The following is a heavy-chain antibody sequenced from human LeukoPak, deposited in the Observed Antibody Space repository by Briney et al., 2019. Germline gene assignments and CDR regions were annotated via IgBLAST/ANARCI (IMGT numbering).Heavy chain of an antibody. CDR3: ARGKVVAGTPGQNSWDY. J-gene: IGHJ4*02. V-gene: IGHV4-4*07. CDR2: SHISGST. CDR1: GGSISSYY. D-gene: IGHD6-19*01. Sequence: SETLSLTCTVSGGSISSYYWNWIRQPAGKGLEWVGRSHISGSTNYNPSLKSRLTVSVATSKNQFSLKLSSVTAADTAVYYCARGKVVAGTPGQNSWDYWGQGTLVTVSS.